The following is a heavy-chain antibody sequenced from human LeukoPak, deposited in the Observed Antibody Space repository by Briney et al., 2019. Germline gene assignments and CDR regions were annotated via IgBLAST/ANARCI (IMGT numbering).Heavy chain of an antibody. V-gene: IGHV4-39*01. CDR2: IYYNGST. CDR1: GGSISSSSYY. D-gene: IGHD6-13*01. Sequence: SETLSLTCTVSGGSISSSSYYWGWIRQPPGKGLEWVWRIYYNGSTYYNPSLKSRVTISVDTSKNQFSLKLSSVTAADTAVYYCARRFSAAAGIGYWGQGTLVTVSS. J-gene: IGHJ4*02. CDR3: ARRFSAAAGIGY.